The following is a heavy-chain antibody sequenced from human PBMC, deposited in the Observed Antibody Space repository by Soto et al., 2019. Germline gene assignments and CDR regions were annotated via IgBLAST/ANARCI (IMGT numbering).Heavy chain of an antibody. J-gene: IGHJ5*02. CDR2: INPDNGNT. D-gene: IGHD2-15*01. Sequence: ASVKVSCKASGYTFTRYTMNWVRQAPGQRLEWMGWINPDNGNTKSSQKFQDRVIITRDTSASTVYMDLSSLRSEDTAVYYCARGIATGQLDPWGQGTLVTAPQ. V-gene: IGHV1-3*01. CDR1: GYTFTRYT. CDR3: ARGIATGQLDP.